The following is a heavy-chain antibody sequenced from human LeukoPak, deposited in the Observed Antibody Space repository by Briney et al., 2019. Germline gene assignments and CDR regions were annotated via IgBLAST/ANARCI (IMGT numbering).Heavy chain of an antibody. J-gene: IGHJ4*02. CDR1: GGTFSSYA. Sequence: SVKVSCKASGGTFSSYAISWVRQAPGQGLEWMGGIIPIFGTANYAQKFQGRVTITRNTSISTAYMELSSLRSEDTAVYYCARGLRIIRGYRYGTLGYWGQGTLVTVSS. V-gene: IGHV1-69*05. CDR3: ARGLRIIRGYRYGTLGY. CDR2: IIPIFGTA. D-gene: IGHD5-18*01.